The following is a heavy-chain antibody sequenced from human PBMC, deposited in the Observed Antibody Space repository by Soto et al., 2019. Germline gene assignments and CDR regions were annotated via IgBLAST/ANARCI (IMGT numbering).Heavy chain of an antibody. CDR3: TRSPYSYSSSSNAAGGYYYMDV. D-gene: IGHD6-6*01. Sequence: GASVKVSCKASGYTFTSYYMHWVRQAPGQGLEWMGIINPSGGSTSYAQKFQGRVTMTRDTSKSQFSLKLSSVTAADTAVYYCTRSPYSYSSSSNAAGGYYYMDVWGKGTTVTVSS. V-gene: IGHV1-46*01. CDR2: INPSGGST. CDR1: GYTFTSYY. J-gene: IGHJ6*03.